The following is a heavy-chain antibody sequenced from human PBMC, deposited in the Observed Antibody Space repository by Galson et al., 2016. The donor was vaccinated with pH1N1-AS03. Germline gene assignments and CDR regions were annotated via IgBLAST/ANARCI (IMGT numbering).Heavy chain of an antibody. CDR1: GFTFSSYA. D-gene: IGHD3-3*01. J-gene: IGHJ5*02. V-gene: IGHV3-23*01. CDR3: ANDQSHIIPLSGPLS. CDR2: ISGSGIST. Sequence: SLRLSRATSGFTFSSYAMFWVRQAPEKGLEWVSSISGSGISTYYADSVKGRFTISRDNSRNTVYLQMNSLRVEDTATYYCANDQSHIIPLSGPLSWGQGTLVTVSS.